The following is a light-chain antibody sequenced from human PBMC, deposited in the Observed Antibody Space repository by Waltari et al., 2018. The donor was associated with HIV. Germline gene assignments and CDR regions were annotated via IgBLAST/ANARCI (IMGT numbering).Light chain of an antibody. J-gene: IGKJ4*01. Sequence: EIVLTQSPGTLSLSPGERATLSCRASQSVNSGYLAWYQQKPGQAPRLLIYGASSRATGIPDRFSGSGSGTDFTLTISRLEAEDFAVYYCQQYGRSRLTFGGGTKVEI. CDR1: QSVNSGY. CDR3: QQYGRSRLT. V-gene: IGKV3-20*01. CDR2: GAS.